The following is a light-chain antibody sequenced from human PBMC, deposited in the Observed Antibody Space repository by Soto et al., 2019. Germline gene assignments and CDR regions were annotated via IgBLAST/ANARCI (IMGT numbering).Light chain of an antibody. V-gene: IGKV1-5*03. Sequence: DILMTNSPTPLSMSVVHSVTITCRASQRIRRWLAWYQQKPGKTPKLLIYKSATLKSGDQSRFSGSGSETEVTLPIRSRQPDDFATYYCQRYNSYSEAFGQGNKVDTK. CDR2: KSA. J-gene: IGKJ1*01. CDR3: QRYNSYSEA. CDR1: QRIRRW.